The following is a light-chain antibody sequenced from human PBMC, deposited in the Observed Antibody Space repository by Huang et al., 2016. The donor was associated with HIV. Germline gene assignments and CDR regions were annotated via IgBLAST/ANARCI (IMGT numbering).Light chain of an antibody. V-gene: IGKV3-20*01. CDR1: QSVSSSY. CDR3: QQYGSSPPLT. J-gene: IGKJ4*01. CDR2: GAS. Sequence: EIVLTQSPGTLSLSPGERATLSCRASQSVSSSYLAWYQQKPGQAPRLLIYGASSRATGISDRFSGSGSGTDFTLTSSRLEPEDFAVYYCQQYGSSPPLTFGGGTKVEIK.